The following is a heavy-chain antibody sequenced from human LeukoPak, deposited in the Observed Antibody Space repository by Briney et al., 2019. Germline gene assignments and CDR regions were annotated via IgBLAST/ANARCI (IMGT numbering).Heavy chain of an antibody. CDR2: IKQDGSEK. Sequence: PGGSLRLSCAASGFTFSRYWMSWVRQAPGKGLEWVANIKQDGSEKFYVDSVKGRFTISRDNAKNSLYLQMNSLRAEDTAVYYCAREPYYGDYWGQGTLVTVSS. D-gene: IGHD2/OR15-2a*01. V-gene: IGHV3-7*04. CDR1: GFTFSRYW. J-gene: IGHJ4*02. CDR3: AREPYYGDY.